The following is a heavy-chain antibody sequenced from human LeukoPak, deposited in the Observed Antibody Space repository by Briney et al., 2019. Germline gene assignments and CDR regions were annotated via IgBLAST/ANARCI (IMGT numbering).Heavy chain of an antibody. V-gene: IGHV4-38-2*02. CDR2: IYHSGST. CDR3: ARLGYYYDSSGYD. D-gene: IGHD3-22*01. CDR1: GYSISSGYY. J-gene: IGHJ4*02. Sequence: ASETLSLTCTVSGYSISSGYYWGWIRQPPGKGLEWIGSIYHSGSTYYSPSLKSRVTISVDTSKNQFSLKLSSVTAADTAVYYCARLGYYYDSSGYDWGQGTLVTVSS.